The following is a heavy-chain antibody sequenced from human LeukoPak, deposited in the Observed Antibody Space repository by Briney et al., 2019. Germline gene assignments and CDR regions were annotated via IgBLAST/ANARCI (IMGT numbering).Heavy chain of an antibody. J-gene: IGHJ4*02. Sequence: GGSLRLSCAASGFTFSSYAMSWVRQAPGKGLEWVSAISGSGGSTYYADSVKGRFTISRDNSKNTLYLQMNSLRAEDTAVYYCAKSGGYSGYDFGSGFDCWGQGTLVTVSS. CDR2: ISGSGGST. D-gene: IGHD5-12*01. CDR1: GFTFSSYA. V-gene: IGHV3-23*01. CDR3: AKSGGYSGYDFGSGFDC.